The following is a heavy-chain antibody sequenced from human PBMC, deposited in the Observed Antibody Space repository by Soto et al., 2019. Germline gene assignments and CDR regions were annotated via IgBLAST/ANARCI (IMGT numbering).Heavy chain of an antibody. J-gene: IGHJ6*02. CDR2: VYWADDK. V-gene: IGHV2-5*02. Sequence: QITLKESGPTLVKPTQTLTLTCTFSGLSLSTIGEGVGWIRQPPGKALEWLALVYWADDKRYSPSLKSRLTMPKDTSVNQVVLTLTNMGPLDTATYYCVQTRCGGDCLQSYSSHSYYGLDVWGQGTTVTVSS. CDR3: VQTRCGGDCLQSYSSHSYYGLDV. CDR1: GLSLSTIGEG. D-gene: IGHD2-21*02.